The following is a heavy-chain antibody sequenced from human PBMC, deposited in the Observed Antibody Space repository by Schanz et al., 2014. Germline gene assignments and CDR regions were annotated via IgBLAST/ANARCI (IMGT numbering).Heavy chain of an antibody. J-gene: IGHJ4*02. V-gene: IGHV3-7*01. Sequence: EVKLVESGGGLVQPGGSLRLSCAASGFTFNNFNMNWVRQAPGKGLEWVANINQDGSEKYYVDSVKGRFTISRDNAKNSLYLQMNGLRAEDTAVFYCARDGAELYYFDDWGQGTLVTVSS. CDR2: INQDGSEK. CDR3: ARDGAELYYFDD. D-gene: IGHD1-1*01. CDR1: GFTFNNFN.